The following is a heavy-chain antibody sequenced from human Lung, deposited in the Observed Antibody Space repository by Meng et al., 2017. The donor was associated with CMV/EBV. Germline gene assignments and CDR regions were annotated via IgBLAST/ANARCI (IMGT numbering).Heavy chain of an antibody. J-gene: IGHJ4*02. CDR3: ARNTGVY. Sequence: SVPVSCKASGYTFTSHDLHWVRLTTAQGLEWLGWMNPNTGNTGFAQNFQGRVAMTRNIALNTAYMELSSLTPADTAVYFCARNTGVYWGQGTLVTVSS. D-gene: IGHD1-1*01. CDR2: MNPNTGNT. V-gene: IGHV1-8*01. CDR1: GYTFTSHD.